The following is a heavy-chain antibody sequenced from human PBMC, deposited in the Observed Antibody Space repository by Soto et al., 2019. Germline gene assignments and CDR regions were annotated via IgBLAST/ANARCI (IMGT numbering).Heavy chain of an antibody. CDR3: ARDRPGQYYDFWSGEGDAFDI. Sequence: ASETLSLSCTVSGGSIRSYYWSWIRQPPGKGLEWIGYIYYSGSTNYNPSLKSRVTISVDTSKNQFSLKLSSVTAADTAVYYCARDRPGQYYDFWSGEGDAFDIWGQGTMVTVSS. CDR1: GGSIRSYY. J-gene: IGHJ3*02. D-gene: IGHD3-3*01. CDR2: IYYSGST. V-gene: IGHV4-59*01.